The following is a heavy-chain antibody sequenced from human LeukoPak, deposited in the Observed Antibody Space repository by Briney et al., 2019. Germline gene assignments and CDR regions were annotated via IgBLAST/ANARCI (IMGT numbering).Heavy chain of an antibody. CDR2: IYHSGST. V-gene: IGHV4-38-2*02. Sequence: SETLSLTCAVSGYSISSGYYWGWIRQPPVKGLEWIGSIYHSGSTYYNPSLKSRVTISVDTSKNQFSLKLSSVTAADTAVYYCARDGDYYGSGSYSLFQNWFDPWGQGTLVTVSS. CDR1: GYSISSGYY. J-gene: IGHJ5*02. D-gene: IGHD3-10*01. CDR3: ARDGDYYGSGSYSLFQNWFDP.